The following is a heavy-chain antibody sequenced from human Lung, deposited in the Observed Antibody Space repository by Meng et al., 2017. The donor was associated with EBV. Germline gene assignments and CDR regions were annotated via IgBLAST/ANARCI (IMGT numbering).Heavy chain of an antibody. CDR2: IYYSGST. CDR1: GVSISSGGFY. J-gene: IGHJ5*01. Sequence: VHLPDSGPGLVKPSQTLSPTSTVSGVSISSGGFYWSWIRQHPGKGLEWIGYIYYSGSTYYNPSLRSLVAISIDTSKNQFSLKLTSVTAADTAVYFCARTNYGDYNWFDPWGQGTLVTVSS. CDR3: ARTNYGDYNWFDP. D-gene: IGHD4-17*01. V-gene: IGHV4-31*01.